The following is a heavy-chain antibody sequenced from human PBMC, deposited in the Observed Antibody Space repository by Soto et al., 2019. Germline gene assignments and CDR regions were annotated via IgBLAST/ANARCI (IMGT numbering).Heavy chain of an antibody. Sequence: QVQLVQSGAEVKKPGASVKVSCKASGYTFTGYYMHWVRQAPGQGLEWKGLINPNSGCTNYAQKFQGMVTMTRDTSISTAYMELSRLRSDDTAGYYCARVIDYGDWPLAFDNWGQGTMVTVSS. CDR1: GYTFTGYY. D-gene: IGHD4-17*01. J-gene: IGHJ3*02. CDR3: ARVIDYGDWPLAFDN. V-gene: IGHV1-2*02. CDR2: INPNSGCT.